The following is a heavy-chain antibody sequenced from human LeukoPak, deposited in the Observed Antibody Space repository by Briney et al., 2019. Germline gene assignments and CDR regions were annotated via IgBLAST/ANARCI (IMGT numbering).Heavy chain of an antibody. CDR1: GFTFSSYA. J-gene: IGHJ4*02. CDR3: AKDLIVRYFDWGLPY. Sequence: GGSLRLSCAASGFTFSSYAMSWVRQAPGKGLEWVSAISGSGGSTYYADSVKGRFTISRDNSKNTLYLLMNSLRAEDTAVYYCAKDLIVRYFDWGLPYWGQGTLVTVSS. CDR2: ISGSGGST. V-gene: IGHV3-23*01. D-gene: IGHD3-9*01.